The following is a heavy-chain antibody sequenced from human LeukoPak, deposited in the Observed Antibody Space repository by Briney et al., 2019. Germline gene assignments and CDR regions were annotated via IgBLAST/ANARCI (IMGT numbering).Heavy chain of an antibody. J-gene: IGHJ6*02. CDR3: ARSPYYYGSGSYCGMDV. CDR1: GGSISSYY. CDR2: IYYSGST. Sequence: PSETLSLTCTVSGGSISSYYWSWNRQPPGKGLEWIGYIYYSGSTNYNPSLKSRVTISVDTSKNQFSLRLSSVTAADTAVYYCARSPYYYGSGSYCGMDVWGQGTTVTVSS. V-gene: IGHV4-59*01. D-gene: IGHD3-10*01.